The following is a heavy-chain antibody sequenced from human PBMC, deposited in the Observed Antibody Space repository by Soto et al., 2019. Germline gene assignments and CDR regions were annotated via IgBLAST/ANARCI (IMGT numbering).Heavy chain of an antibody. CDR1: GGLLSSYY. J-gene: IGHJ4*02. D-gene: IGHD5-18*01. CDR2: ISYSGTT. CDR3: AREGYNFGPFDY. Sequence: SETLSLTCTVSGGLLSSYYWSWIRRPPGIGLEWIASISYSGTTNYNSSLKSRVTISIDTSKNQFSLKFNSVTAADTAVYYCAREGYNFGPFDYWGQGALVT. V-gene: IGHV4-59*01.